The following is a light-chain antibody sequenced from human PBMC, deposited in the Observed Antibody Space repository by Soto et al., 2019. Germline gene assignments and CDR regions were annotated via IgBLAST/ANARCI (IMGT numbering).Light chain of an antibody. J-gene: IGKJ3*01. V-gene: IGKV1-5*01. CDR3: QQYKGA. Sequence: IRMTQSPSSLSASIGDRVTFTCRASHRLNTYLAWYQQKPGKAPKLLIYDASSLESGVPSRFSGSGSGTEFTLTISSLQPDDFATYYCQQYKGAFGPGTKVDIK. CDR1: HRLNTY. CDR2: DAS.